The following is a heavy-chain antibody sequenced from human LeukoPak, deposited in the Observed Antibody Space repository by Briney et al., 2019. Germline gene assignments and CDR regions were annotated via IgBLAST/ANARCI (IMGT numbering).Heavy chain of an antibody. V-gene: IGHV3-21*01. CDR3: ARWELAVAGRRGAFDI. D-gene: IGHD6-19*01. J-gene: IGHJ3*02. Sequence: GGSLRLSCAASGFTFSSYSMNWVRQAPGKGLEWVSSISSSSSYIYYADSVNGRFTISRDNAKNSLYLQMNSLRAEDTAVYYCARWELAVAGRRGAFDIWGQGTMVTVSS. CDR2: ISSSSSYI. CDR1: GFTFSSYS.